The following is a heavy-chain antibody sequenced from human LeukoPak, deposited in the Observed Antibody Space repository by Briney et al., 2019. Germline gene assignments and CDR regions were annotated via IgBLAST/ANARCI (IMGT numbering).Heavy chain of an antibody. CDR2: IYPGDSDT. CDR3: ARWGSGSYSHYYYYMDV. V-gene: IGHV5-51*01. CDR1: GYSFTSYW. D-gene: IGHD1-26*01. J-gene: IGHJ6*03. Sequence: GESLKISCKGSGYSFTSYWIGWVRQMPGKGLEWMGIIYPGDSDTRYSPSFQGQVTISADKSISTAYLQWSSLKASDTAMYYCARWGSGSYSHYYYYMDVWGKGTTVTVSS.